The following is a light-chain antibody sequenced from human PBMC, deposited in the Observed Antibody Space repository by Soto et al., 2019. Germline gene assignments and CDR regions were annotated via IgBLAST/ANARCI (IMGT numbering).Light chain of an antibody. CDR1: QSVSDY. Sequence: ETVLTQSPAMLSLSPGERATLSCRAGQSVSDYLAWYQQKPGQAPRLLIYDASNRATGIPARFSGSGSATDFTLTISRLEPEDFAVYYCQQHSNWPPSITFGQGTRREIK. CDR2: DAS. J-gene: IGKJ5*01. V-gene: IGKV3-11*01. CDR3: QQHSNWPPSIT.